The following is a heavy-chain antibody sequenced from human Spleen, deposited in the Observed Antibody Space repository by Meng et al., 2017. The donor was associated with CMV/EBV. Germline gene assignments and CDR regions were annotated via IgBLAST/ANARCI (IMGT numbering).Heavy chain of an antibody. J-gene: IGHJ6*02. CDR2: ISAYNGNI. D-gene: IGHD4-17*01. CDR3: AREYGDPKYYYGMDV. CDR1: GYLFTSYG. V-gene: IGHV1-18*01. Sequence: ASVKVSCKASGYLFTSYGISWVRQAPGQGLEWMGWISAYNGNIDYAQKFQGRVTMTTDIGTRTAYTELRSLRSDDTAVYYCAREYGDPKYYYGMDVWGQGTTVTVSS.